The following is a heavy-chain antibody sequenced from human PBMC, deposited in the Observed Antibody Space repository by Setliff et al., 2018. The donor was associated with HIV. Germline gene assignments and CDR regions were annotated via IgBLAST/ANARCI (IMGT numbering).Heavy chain of an antibody. CDR2: IIPLFDTK. J-gene: IGHJ5*01. V-gene: IGHV1-69*13. CDR3: ARVLSSGYAGPFGS. CDR1: GGTLSNHG. Sequence: SVKVSCKASGGTLSNHGIIWVRQAPGQGLQWLGGIIPLFDTKNYAHNFQGRVTITADESTTTAYMELNSLRSEDTAVYFCARVLSSGYAGPFGSWGQGTLVTVSS. D-gene: IGHD3-22*01.